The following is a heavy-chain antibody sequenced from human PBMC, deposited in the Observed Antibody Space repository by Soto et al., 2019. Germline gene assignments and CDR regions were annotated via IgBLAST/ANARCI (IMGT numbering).Heavy chain of an antibody. CDR3: AKFDAVGGSWPGTDS. J-gene: IGHJ4*02. V-gene: IGHV3-43*01. CDR1: GFTFDDYT. Sequence: GVSLRLSCSASGFTFDDYTMHWVRQAPGKGLEWVSLISWDGGSTYYADSVKGRFTISRDNSKNSLYLQMNSLRTEDTALYYCAKFDAVGGSWPGTDSWGQGTL. CDR2: ISWDGGST. D-gene: IGHD2-15*01.